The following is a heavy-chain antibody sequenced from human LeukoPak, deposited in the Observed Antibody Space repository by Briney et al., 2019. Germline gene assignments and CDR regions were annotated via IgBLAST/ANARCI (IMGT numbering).Heavy chain of an antibody. V-gene: IGHV4-59*01. CDR2: IYYSGST. CDR1: GGSISSYY. CDR3: ARALGGAMGY. Sequence: SETLSLTCTVPGGSISSYYWSWIRQPPGKGLEWIGYIYYSGSTNYNPSLKSRVTISVDTSKDQFSLKLSSVTAADTAVYYCARALGGAMGYWGQGTLVTVSS. D-gene: IGHD3-16*01. J-gene: IGHJ4*02.